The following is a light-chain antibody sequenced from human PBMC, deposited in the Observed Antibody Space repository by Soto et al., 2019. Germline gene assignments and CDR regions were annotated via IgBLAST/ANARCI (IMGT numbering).Light chain of an antibody. Sequence: EIVLTQSPGTLSLSPGERATLSCRASQSGRGNYLAWYQHKPGQAPRLLISGASSMDSGIPDRFSGSGSGTDMTLTISRLEPEDFAVYYCQQYGFSLRTFGQGSTVDI. V-gene: IGKV3-20*01. CDR1: QSGRGNY. CDR3: QQYGFSLRT. J-gene: IGKJ1*01. CDR2: GAS.